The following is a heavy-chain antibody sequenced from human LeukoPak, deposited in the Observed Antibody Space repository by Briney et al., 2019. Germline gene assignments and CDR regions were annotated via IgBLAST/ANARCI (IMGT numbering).Heavy chain of an antibody. D-gene: IGHD6-19*01. J-gene: IGHJ4*02. CDR1: GFTFSRYW. Sequence: PGGSLRLSCAASGFTFSRYWMSWVRQAPGKGLERVANIKEDGSEKYYVDSVKGRFTISRDNAKNSLYLQMNSLRAEDTAVYYCASYSSGWYPHFDYWGQGTLVTVSS. CDR2: IKEDGSEK. CDR3: ASYSSGWYPHFDY. V-gene: IGHV3-7*03.